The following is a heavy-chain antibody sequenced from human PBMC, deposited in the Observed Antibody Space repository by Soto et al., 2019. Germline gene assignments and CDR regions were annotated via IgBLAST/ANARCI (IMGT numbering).Heavy chain of an antibody. CDR3: ARGGGGIGY. V-gene: IGHV3-74*01. J-gene: IGHJ4*02. Sequence: GGSLRLSCAASGFTFSSYSMYWVRQAPGKGLVWVSRINSDGSTTNYADSVKGRFTISRDNAKNMLYVQMNSLRAEDTAVYYCARGGGGIGYWGQGTLVTVSS. CDR1: GFTFSSYS. D-gene: IGHD3-16*01. CDR2: INSDGSTT.